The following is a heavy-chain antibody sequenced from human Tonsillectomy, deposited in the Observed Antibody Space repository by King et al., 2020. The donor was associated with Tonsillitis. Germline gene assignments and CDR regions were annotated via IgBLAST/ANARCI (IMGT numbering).Heavy chain of an antibody. CDR2: IYIGGST. CDR1: GFTVSSKY. D-gene: IGHD2-2*01. V-gene: IGHV3-53*01. CDR3: ARSGQYCTSTSCYDGPFDY. J-gene: IGHJ4*02. Sequence: VQLVESGGGLIQPGGSLRLSCAASGFTVSSKYMSWVRQAPGKGLEWVSVIYIGGSTYFADSGKGRFTISRDNSKNKLYFQMNNLRAEDTAVYYCARSGQYCTSTSCYDGPFDYWGQGTLVTVSS.